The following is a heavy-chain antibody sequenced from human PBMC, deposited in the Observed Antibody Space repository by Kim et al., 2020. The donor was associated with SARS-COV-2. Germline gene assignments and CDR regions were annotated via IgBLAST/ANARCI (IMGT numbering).Heavy chain of an antibody. CDR2: ISSSSTI. J-gene: IGHJ4*02. CDR1: GFTFSSYS. Sequence: GGSLRLSCAASGFTFSSYSMNWVRQAPGKGLEWVSYISSSSTIYYADSVKGRFTISRDNAKNSLYLQMNSLRDEDTAVYYCARDQGGYSNLEGWGQGT. CDR3: ARDQGGYSNLEG. D-gene: IGHD4-4*01. V-gene: IGHV3-48*02.